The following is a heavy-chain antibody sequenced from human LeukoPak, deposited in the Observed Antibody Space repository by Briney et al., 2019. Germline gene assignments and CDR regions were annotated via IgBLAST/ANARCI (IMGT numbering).Heavy chain of an antibody. CDR1: GDSVSSNTAT. J-gene: IGHJ4*02. V-gene: IGHV6-1*01. CDR3: ASNRGSGWYYFDS. Sequence: SQTLSLTCAISGDSVSSNTATWNWIRQSPSRGLEWLGRTYYRSKWHNDYAVSVKSRITINPDTSKNQFSLQLNSVTPEDTAVYYCASNRGSGWYYFDSWGQGTLVTVSS. CDR2: TYYRSKWHN. D-gene: IGHD6-19*01.